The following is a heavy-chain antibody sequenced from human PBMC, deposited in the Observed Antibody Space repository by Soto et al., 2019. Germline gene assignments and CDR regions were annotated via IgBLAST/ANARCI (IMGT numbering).Heavy chain of an antibody. CDR3: ARFYYDSTGYLPSPYYYYYGMDV. Sequence: GGSLRLSCAASGFPVSSNYMSWVRQAPGKGLEWVSVTHSGGTTYNADSVKGRFTMSRDNSKNMLYLQMNSLRAEDTAVYYCARFYYDSTGYLPSPYYYYYGMDVWGQGTTVTVSS. CDR2: THSGGTT. CDR1: GFPVSSNY. D-gene: IGHD3-22*01. J-gene: IGHJ6*02. V-gene: IGHV3-66*01.